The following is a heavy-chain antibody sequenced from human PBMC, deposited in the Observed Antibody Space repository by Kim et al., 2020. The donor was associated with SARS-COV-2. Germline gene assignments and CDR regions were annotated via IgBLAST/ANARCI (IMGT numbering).Heavy chain of an antibody. V-gene: IGHV4-61*01. D-gene: IGHD3-10*01. J-gene: IGHJ4*02. CDR3: ARGGMVRGVITYFDY. CDR1: GGSVSSGSYY. CDR2: IYYSGST. Sequence: SETLSLTCTVSGGSVSSGSYYWSWIRQPPGKGLEWIGYIYYSGSTNYNPSLKSRVTISVDTSKNQFSLKLSSVTAADTAVYYCARGGMVRGVITYFDYWGQGTLVTASS.